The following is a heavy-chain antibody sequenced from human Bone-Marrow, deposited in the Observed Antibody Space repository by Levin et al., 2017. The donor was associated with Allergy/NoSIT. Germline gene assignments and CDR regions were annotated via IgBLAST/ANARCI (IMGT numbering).Heavy chain of an antibody. CDR3: ARTSQELMLGPFDP. V-gene: IGHV4-39*07. Sequence: SETLSLTCTVSGGSISARPYYWGWIRQPPGKGLEWIGNIYYSGSIFYNPSPKSRVIITLDTSKNLFSLELTSVTVADTAFDCCARTSQELMLGPFDPWGQGTLFTVSS. J-gene: IGHJ5*02. D-gene: IGHD6-13*01. CDR2: IYYSGSI. CDR1: GGSISARPYY.